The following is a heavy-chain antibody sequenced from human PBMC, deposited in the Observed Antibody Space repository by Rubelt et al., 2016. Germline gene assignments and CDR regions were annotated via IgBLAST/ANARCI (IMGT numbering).Heavy chain of an antibody. CDR1: GFTFSSYG. CDR2: IRHDGSDE. Sequence: GGGVAQPGGSLRLSCAASGFTFSSYGMHWVRQAPGKGREWVAFIRHDGSDEYYADSVKGRFTISRDYSKNTLYMQMHSLRVEDTAVYYCAKDGLTSGWYWGQGTLVTVSS. V-gene: IGHV3-30*02. J-gene: IGHJ4*02. D-gene: IGHD6-19*01. CDR3: AKDGLTSGWY.